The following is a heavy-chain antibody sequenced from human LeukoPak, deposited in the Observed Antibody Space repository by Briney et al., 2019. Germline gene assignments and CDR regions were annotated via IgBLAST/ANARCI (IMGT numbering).Heavy chain of an antibody. D-gene: IGHD3-10*01. J-gene: IGHJ4*02. CDR1: GFTFSTYS. V-gene: IGHV3-21*01. Sequence: RRSLTPSCLASGFTFSTYSMNWVRQPHGKGLEWVSFISSSKSYIYYGDSVKGLLSNSRDNAKNSLYLQMNSVRAEDTAVYYCARGMVRGVTRRKIFDYGGQRPLVTLPS. CDR3: ARGMVRGVTRRKIFDY. CDR2: ISSSKSYI.